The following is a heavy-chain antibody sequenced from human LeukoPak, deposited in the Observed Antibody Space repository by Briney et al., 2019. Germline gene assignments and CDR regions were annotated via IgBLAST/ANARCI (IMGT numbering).Heavy chain of an antibody. CDR3: ARQSDSGYDFDY. CDR1: GFTFSSYE. CDR2: ISSSGSTK. Sequence: GGSLRLSCAASGFTFSSYEMNWVRQAPGKGLEWVAYISSSGSTKHYPDSVKGRFTISRDNSKNTLYLQMNSLRAEDTAVYYCARQSDSGYDFDYWGQGTLVTVSS. D-gene: IGHD5-12*01. J-gene: IGHJ4*02. V-gene: IGHV3-48*03.